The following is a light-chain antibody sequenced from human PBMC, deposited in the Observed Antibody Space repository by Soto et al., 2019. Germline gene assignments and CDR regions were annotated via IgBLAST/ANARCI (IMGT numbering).Light chain of an antibody. Sequence: EIVMTQSPATLSVSPGERATLSCRASQSVSSNLAWYQQKPGQAPRRLIYGASSRATGIPDRFSGSGSGTDFTLTISRLEPEDFAVYYCQQYSTSPTFGEGTRLEI. CDR3: QQYSTSPT. J-gene: IGKJ5*01. V-gene: IGKV3-20*01. CDR1: QSVSSN. CDR2: GAS.